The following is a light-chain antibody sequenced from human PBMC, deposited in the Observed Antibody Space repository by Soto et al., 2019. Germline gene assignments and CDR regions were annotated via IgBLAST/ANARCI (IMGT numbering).Light chain of an antibody. Sequence: EIVLTQSPATLSLSPGERATLSCRASQSVSTYLAWYQQKPGQAPRLLIYDASKRATGIPARFSGSGSGTDFTLTIGSLEPEDFAVYYCPQRSNWPWTFGQGTKVEIK. V-gene: IGKV3-11*01. CDR2: DAS. CDR1: QSVSTY. CDR3: PQRSNWPWT. J-gene: IGKJ1*01.